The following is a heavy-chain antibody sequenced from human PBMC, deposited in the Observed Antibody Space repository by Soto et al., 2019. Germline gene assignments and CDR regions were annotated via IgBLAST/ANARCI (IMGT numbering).Heavy chain of an antibody. V-gene: IGHV1-46*01. Sequence: QVQLVQSGAEVKKPGASVKVSCKASGYTFTSYYMHWVRQAPGQGLEWMGIINHSGGSTSYAQKFKRRGTMPSDTSTSTVYMELSSLISEDTAVYYCAVNQDGRGYLDSWGQGTLVTASS. D-gene: IGHD3-3*01. CDR2: INHSGGST. J-gene: IGHJ4*02. CDR1: GYTFTSYY. CDR3: AVNQDGRGYLDS.